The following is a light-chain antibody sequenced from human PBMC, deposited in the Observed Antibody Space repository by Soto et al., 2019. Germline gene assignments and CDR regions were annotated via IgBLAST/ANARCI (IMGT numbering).Light chain of an antibody. CDR1: QSVSNF. V-gene: IGKV3-11*01. Sequence: EIVLKQSPGTLSLSPGERATLTCRASQSVSNFLAWYQHKPGQAPRLLIYDASIRAAGVPARFSGSGSGTDFSLTISSLGTEDFAIYYCQQRSIWPTWTFGQGTKVDIK. CDR3: QQRSIWPTWT. CDR2: DAS. J-gene: IGKJ1*01.